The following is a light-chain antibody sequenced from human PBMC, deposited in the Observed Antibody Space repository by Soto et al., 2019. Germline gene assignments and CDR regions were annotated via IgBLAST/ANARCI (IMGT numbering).Light chain of an antibody. V-gene: IGLV2-14*01. J-gene: IGLJ1*01. CDR3: NSYTTSDTYV. Sequence: QSALTQPASVSGSPGQSITISFTGTSSDVGAYNYVSWYQQHPNKAPKLMIYEVSNRPSGVSDRFSGSKSGNTASLTISGLQAEDEADYYCNSYTTSDTYVFGTGTKLTVL. CDR2: EVS. CDR1: SSDVGAYNY.